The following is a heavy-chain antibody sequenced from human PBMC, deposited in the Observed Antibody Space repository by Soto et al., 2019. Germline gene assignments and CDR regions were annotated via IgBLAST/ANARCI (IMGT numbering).Heavy chain of an antibody. D-gene: IGHD6-13*01. CDR1: GYSFTSYW. CDR2: IDPSDSYI. V-gene: IGHV5-10-1*01. Sequence: PGESLKISCTASGYSFTSYWISWVRQTPGRGLEWMGRIDPSDSYIKYNPSLQGHISISADKSSNTVYLQLNNLKASDTAMYYCARNWDSSSLGGIYIFNAWGQGTLVTVSS. J-gene: IGHJ4*02. CDR3: ARNWDSSSLGGIYIFNA.